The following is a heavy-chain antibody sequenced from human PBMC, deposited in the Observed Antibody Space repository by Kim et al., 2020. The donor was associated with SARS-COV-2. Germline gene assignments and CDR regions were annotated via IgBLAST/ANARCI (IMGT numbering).Heavy chain of an antibody. D-gene: IGHD5-12*01. Sequence: KCQGRVTITADESTSTAYMELSSLRSEDTAVYYCASPPSSGYSARSWFDPWGQGTLVTVSS. CDR3: ASPPSSGYSARSWFDP. V-gene: IGHV1-69*01. J-gene: IGHJ5*02.